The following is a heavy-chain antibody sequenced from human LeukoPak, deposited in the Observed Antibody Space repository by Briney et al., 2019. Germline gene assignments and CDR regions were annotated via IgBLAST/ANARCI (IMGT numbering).Heavy chain of an antibody. J-gene: IGHJ3*02. D-gene: IGHD6-13*01. CDR2: IYPTDSDT. CDR3: GRIPAAGSLKGSFDI. V-gene: IGHV5-51*01. Sequence: GGSLKISCQASGYRFTNYWIGWVRQMPGKGLEWMGIIYPTDSDTRYSPSFQGQVTISADKSISTAYLQWSSLKASDSAMYYCGRIPAAGSLKGSFDIWGQGTMVTVSS. CDR1: GYRFTNYW.